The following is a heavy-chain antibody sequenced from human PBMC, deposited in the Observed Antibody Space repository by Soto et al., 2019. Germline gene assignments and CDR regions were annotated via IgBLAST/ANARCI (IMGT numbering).Heavy chain of an antibody. V-gene: IGHV3-33*01. D-gene: IGHD1-1*01. J-gene: IGHJ4*02. CDR1: GFTFNTYG. CDR3: VRDLGNDSDH. Sequence: QVQLVESGGGVVQPGRSLRLSCVASGFTFNTYGMHWVRQAPGKGLEWLAIVWYDGSNEDYADSVKGRFTISRDNSKNTLYFQMNSLSTDDTAVYYCVRDLGNDSDHWGQGALVTVSS. CDR2: VWYDGSNE.